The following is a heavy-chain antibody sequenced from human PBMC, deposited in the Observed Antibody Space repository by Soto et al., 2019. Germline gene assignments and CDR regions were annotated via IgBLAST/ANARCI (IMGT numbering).Heavy chain of an antibody. Sequence: EVQLLESGGGLVQPGGSLRLSCAASGFTFSSYAMSWVRQAPGKGLEWVSAISGSGGSTYYADSVKGRFTISRDNSKNTLYLQMNSRRAEDTAVYYCAKDSAIQRWSFYYYYGMDVWGQGTTVTVSS. CDR3: AKDSAIQRWSFYYYYGMDV. V-gene: IGHV3-23*01. J-gene: IGHJ6*02. CDR2: ISGSGGST. CDR1: GFTFSSYA. D-gene: IGHD5-18*01.